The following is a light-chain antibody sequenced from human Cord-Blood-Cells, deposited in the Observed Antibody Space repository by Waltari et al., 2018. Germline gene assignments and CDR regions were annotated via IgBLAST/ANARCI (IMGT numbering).Light chain of an antibody. Sequence: ITISCTGTSSDVGSYNLVSWYQQHPGKAPKLMIYEGSKRPSGVSNRFSGSKSGNTASLTISGLQAEDEADYYCCSYAGSSTDVVFGGGTKLTVL. J-gene: IGLJ2*01. CDR3: CSYAGSSTDVV. CDR1: SSDVGSYNL. V-gene: IGLV2-23*01. CDR2: EGS.